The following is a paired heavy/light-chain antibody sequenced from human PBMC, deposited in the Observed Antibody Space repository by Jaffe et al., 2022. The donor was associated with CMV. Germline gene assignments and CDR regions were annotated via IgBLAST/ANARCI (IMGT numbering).Light chain of an antibody. Sequence: DIQMTQSPSSLSASVGDRVTITCRASQSISTSLNWYQQEPGKAPKLLIHAASSLQSGVPSRFSGSGSGTDFTLTITTLQPEDSATYYCQQSYSTPLFGQGTKLEIK. J-gene: IGKJ2*01. V-gene: IGKV1-39*01. CDR1: QSISTS. CDR2: AAS. CDR3: QQSYSTPL.
Heavy chain of an antibody. J-gene: IGHJ3*02. CDR3: ARKKYSGYQEGAFDI. V-gene: IGHV4-4*02. CDR2: LYHSGST. Sequence: QVQLQESGPGLVKPSGTLSLTCAVSGDSISTSNWWSWVRQPPGKGLEWIGELYHSGSTNYNPSLKSRVTISVDKSKNQFSLKLSSVAAADTAVYYCARKKYSGYQEGAFDIWGQGTMVTVSS. CDR1: GDSISTSNW. D-gene: IGHD5-12*01.